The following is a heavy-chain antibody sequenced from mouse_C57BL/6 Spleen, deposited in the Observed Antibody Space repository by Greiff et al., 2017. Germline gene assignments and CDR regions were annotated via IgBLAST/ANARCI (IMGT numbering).Heavy chain of an antibody. CDR1: GYTFTSYW. V-gene: IGHV1-74*01. CDR2: IHPSDSDT. Sequence: QVQLQQPGAELVKPGASVKVSCKASGYTFTSYWMHWVKQRPGQGLEWIGRIHPSDSDTNYNQKFKGKATLTVDKSSSTAFMQLSSLTSEDSAVYYCAYSSGYGWFAYWGQGTLVTVSA. J-gene: IGHJ3*01. D-gene: IGHD3-2*02. CDR3: AYSSGYGWFAY.